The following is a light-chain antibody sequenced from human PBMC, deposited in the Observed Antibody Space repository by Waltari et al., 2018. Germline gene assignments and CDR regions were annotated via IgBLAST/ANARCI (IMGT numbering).Light chain of an antibody. Sequence: EIVMTQQPATLSGSPGERATLSCRASESVSSNLAWYQQKPRQPARLLIYGSSTSATAIPATFSGRGSGTEFTLSFSSLQSDDSSVYCCQPYNDWPRTFGLGPRVEIE. J-gene: IGKJ1*01. V-gene: IGKV3-15*01. CDR3: QPYNDWPRT. CDR2: GSS. CDR1: ESVSSN.